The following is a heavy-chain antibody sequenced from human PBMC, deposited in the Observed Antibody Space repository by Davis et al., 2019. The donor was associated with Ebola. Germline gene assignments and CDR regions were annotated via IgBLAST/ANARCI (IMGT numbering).Heavy chain of an antibody. V-gene: IGHV1-18*04. Sequence: ASVQVSCKTSGYTFTNYGITWVRQAPGQGLEWMGWINPHNGNTNYAQNVQGRVTMTTDTSTSTAYMELSRLRSDDTAVYYCARDYEWWGQGTLVTVSS. D-gene: IGHD2-8*01. CDR3: ARDYEW. CDR2: INPHNGNT. J-gene: IGHJ4*02. CDR1: GYTFTNYG.